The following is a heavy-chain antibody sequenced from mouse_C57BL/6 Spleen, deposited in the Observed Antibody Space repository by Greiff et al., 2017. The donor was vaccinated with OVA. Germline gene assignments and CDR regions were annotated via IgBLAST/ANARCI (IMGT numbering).Heavy chain of an antibody. CDR3: VNSTVVYTDFDY. V-gene: IGHV1-55*01. CDR2: IYPGSGST. D-gene: IGHD1-1*01. CDR1: GYTFTSYW. Sequence: QVQLKQPGAELVKPGASVKMSCKASGYTFTSYWITWVKQRPGQGLEWIGDIYPGSGSTNYNEKFKSKATLTVDTSSSTAYMQLSSLTSEDSAVYYGVNSTVVYTDFDYWGQGTTLTVSS. J-gene: IGHJ2*01.